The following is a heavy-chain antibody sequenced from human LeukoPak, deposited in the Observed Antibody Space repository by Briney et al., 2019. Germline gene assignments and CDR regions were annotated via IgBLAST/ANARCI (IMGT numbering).Heavy chain of an antibody. J-gene: IGHJ4*02. D-gene: IGHD1-1*01. CDR3: AANWNDGGSDDY. Sequence: SETLSLTCTVSGGSISSYYWSWIRQPPGKGLEWIGYIYYSGSTNYNPSLKSRVTISVDTSKNQFSLKLSSVTAADTAVYYCAANWNDGGSDDYWGQGTLVTVSS. CDR1: GGSISSYY. CDR2: IYYSGST. V-gene: IGHV4-59*08.